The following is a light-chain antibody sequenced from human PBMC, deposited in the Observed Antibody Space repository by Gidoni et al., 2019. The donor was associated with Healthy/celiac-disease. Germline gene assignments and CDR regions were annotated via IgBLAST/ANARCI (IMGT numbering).Light chain of an antibody. CDR1: HSISSY. CDR3: QQSYSTPYT. J-gene: IGKJ2*01. CDR2: AAS. Sequence: DIQMTQSPSSLSASVGDRVTITSRASHSISSYLNRYQQKPGKAPNLLIYAASSLQSGVPSRFSGSGSWTAFTLPIISLQPEDFATYYCQQSYSTPYTFXQXTKLEIK. V-gene: IGKV1-39*01.